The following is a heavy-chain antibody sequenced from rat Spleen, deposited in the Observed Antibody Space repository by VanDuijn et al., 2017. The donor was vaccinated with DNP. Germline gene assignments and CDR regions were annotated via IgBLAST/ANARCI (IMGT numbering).Heavy chain of an antibody. CDR3: ATLSPHTRGDY. J-gene: IGHJ2*01. CDR2: ISYDGSGT. CDR1: GFTFSDYN. Sequence: EVQLVESGGGLVQPGRSLKLSCAASGFTFSDYNMVWVRQAPKKGLEWVATISYDGSGTYYRDSVKGRFTISRDNAKSTLYLQMDSLRSEDTATYYCATLSPHTRGDYWGQGVMVTVSS. V-gene: IGHV5-7*01. D-gene: IGHD1-4*01.